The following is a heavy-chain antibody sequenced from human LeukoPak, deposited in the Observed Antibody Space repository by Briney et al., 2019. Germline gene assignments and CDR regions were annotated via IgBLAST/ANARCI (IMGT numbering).Heavy chain of an antibody. CDR2: ISTDGTMA. J-gene: IGHJ4*02. Sequence: LGGSLRLSCAASGFTFNNYEMNWVRQAPGKGLEWISYISTDGTMAYYAGSVKGRFTISRDNAKNSLYLQMNSLRADDTAVYYCARETIDCGGDCYDYWGQGTLATVSS. D-gene: IGHD2-21*01. V-gene: IGHV3-48*03. CDR3: ARETIDCGGDCYDY. CDR1: GFTFNNYE.